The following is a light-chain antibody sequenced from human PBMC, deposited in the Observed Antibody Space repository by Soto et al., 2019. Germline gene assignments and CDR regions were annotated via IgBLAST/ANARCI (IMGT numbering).Light chain of an antibody. J-gene: IGKJ2*01. CDR2: AAS. CDR1: QSISSY. V-gene: IGKV1-39*01. CDR3: QQCYSTPYT. Sequence: DIQMTQSPSSLSASVGDRVTITCRASQSISSYCNWYQQKPGKAPNLLIYAASSLQSGVTSRFSGSGSGTDFTLAIRSLQPEDIATYYCQQCYSTPYTFGQRTKLDIK.